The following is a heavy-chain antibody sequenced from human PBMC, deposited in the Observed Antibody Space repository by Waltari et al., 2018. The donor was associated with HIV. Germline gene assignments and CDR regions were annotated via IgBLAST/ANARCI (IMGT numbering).Heavy chain of an antibody. D-gene: IGHD6-13*01. CDR1: GFTLSSYG. Sequence: QVQLVESGGGVVQPGRSLRLSCATSGFTLSSYGMHWVRQAPGKGMEWVTVICYKGSKKYYADSVKGRFTISRDNSKNTLYLQMNSLRIEDTAVYYCARKYSSSWGAPFDYWGQGTLVTVSS. V-gene: IGHV3-33*01. CDR3: ARKYSSSWGAPFDY. CDR2: ICYKGSKK. J-gene: IGHJ4*02.